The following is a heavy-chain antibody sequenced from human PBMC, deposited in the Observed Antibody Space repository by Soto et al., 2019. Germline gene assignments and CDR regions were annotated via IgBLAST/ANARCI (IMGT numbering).Heavy chain of an antibody. J-gene: IGHJ6*02. CDR1: VYTFTSYG. D-gene: IGHD6-13*01. CDR2: ISAYNGNT. CDR3: ARAESPPAGNYYYYYGMDV. V-gene: IGHV1-18*01. Sequence: GASVKVSCKASVYTFTSYGISWVRQAPGQGLEWMGWISAYNGNTNYAQKLQGRVTMTTDTSTSTAYMELRSLRSDDTAVYYCARAESPPAGNYYYYYGMDVWGQGTTVTVSS.